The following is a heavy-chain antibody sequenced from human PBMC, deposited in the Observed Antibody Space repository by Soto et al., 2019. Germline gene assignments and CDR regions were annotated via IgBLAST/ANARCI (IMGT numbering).Heavy chain of an antibody. CDR3: ATLRFLEWLTFDY. V-gene: IGHV4-39*01. CDR1: GGSISSSSYY. Sequence: NPSETLSLTCTVSGGSISSSSYYWGWIRQPPGKGLEWIGSIYYSGSTYYNPSLKSRVTISVDTSKNQFSLKLSSVTAADTAVYYCATLRFLEWLTFDYWGQGTLVTVSS. D-gene: IGHD3-3*01. J-gene: IGHJ4*02. CDR2: IYYSGST.